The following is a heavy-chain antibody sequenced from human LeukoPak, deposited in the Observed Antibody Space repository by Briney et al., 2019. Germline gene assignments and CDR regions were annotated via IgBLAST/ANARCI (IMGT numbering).Heavy chain of an antibody. D-gene: IGHD3-10*01. J-gene: IGHJ4*02. CDR2: TSYSGST. V-gene: IGHV4-59*08. Sequence: SETLSLTCTVSGGSISSYYWSWIRQPPGKGLEWIGYTSYSGSTNYNPSLKSRVTISVDTSKKQFSLKLSSVTAADTAVYYCARHVAFTGSYGSYYFDYWGQGTLVTVSS. CDR3: ARHVAFTGSYGSYYFDY. CDR1: GGSISSYY.